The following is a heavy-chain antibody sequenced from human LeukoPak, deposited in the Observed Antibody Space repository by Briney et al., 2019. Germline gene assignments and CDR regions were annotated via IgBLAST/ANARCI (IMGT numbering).Heavy chain of an antibody. Sequence: GGSLRLSCAASGFTFSSYEMNWVRQAPGKGLEWVSYISSSGSTIYYADSVKGRFTMSRDNANNSVYLQMNTLRPDDTAVYYCAREQWYRFDYWGQGSLVTVSS. CDR1: GFTFSSYE. J-gene: IGHJ4*02. CDR3: AREQWYRFDY. CDR2: ISSSGSTI. D-gene: IGHD6-19*01. V-gene: IGHV3-48*03.